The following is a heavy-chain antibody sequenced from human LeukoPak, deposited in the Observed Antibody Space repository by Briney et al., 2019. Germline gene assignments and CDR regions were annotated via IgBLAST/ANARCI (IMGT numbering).Heavy chain of an antibody. D-gene: IGHD2/OR15-2a*01. V-gene: IGHV4-4*07. CDR1: GDSINNYY. CDR3: ARGTTSGATYFDY. CDR2: IYISENN. J-gene: IGHJ4*02. Sequence: SETLSLTCTVSGDSINNYYWSWVRQPAGKGLEWIGRIYISENNHFNPPLKNRVTVSLDTSRNQFSLKLNSVTAADTAVYYCARGTTSGATYFDYWGRGILVTASS.